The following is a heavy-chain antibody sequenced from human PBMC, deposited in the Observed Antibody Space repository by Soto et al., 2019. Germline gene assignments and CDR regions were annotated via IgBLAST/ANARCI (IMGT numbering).Heavy chain of an antibody. Sequence: EVHLVESGGGLVQPGGSLRLSCAASGCTFSSYGMNWVRQAPGKGLEWVSYISRSSDTIFYAHSVKGRFTISRDNVKNSLYLQMNSLRAEDTAVYYCVGQGGDSFDVWGQGTVVAVSS. CDR2: ISRSSDTI. CDR1: GCTFSSYG. CDR3: VGQGGDSFDV. D-gene: IGHD3-16*01. V-gene: IGHV3-48*01. J-gene: IGHJ3*01.